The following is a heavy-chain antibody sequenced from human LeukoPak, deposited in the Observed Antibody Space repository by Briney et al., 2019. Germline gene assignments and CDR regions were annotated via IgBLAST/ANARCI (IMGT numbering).Heavy chain of an antibody. Sequence: ASETLSLTCTVSSVSVSSGSYYWSWIRQPPGKGLEWIGYIYYSGSTKYNPSLKSPVAISLDTSKNQFSLKLSSVTAADTAVYYCARGGDWFDYWGQGSLVTVSS. D-gene: IGHD2-21*01. CDR1: SVSVSSGSYY. CDR2: IYYSGST. V-gene: IGHV4-61*01. J-gene: IGHJ4*02. CDR3: ARGGDWFDY.